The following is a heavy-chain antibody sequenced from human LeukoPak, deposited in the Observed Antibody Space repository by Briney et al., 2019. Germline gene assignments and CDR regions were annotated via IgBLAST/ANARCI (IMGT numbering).Heavy chain of an antibody. J-gene: IGHJ4*02. Sequence: GGSLRLSCAASGFTFSSYAMSWVREAPGKGLEWVSVISGGGTSTYYADSVKGRFTISKDNSRNTLYLQMNSLRAEDTAVYYCAKTFIAVANPIDYWGQGTLVTVSS. CDR3: AKTFIAVANPIDY. D-gene: IGHD6-19*01. V-gene: IGHV3-23*01. CDR1: GFTFSSYA. CDR2: ISGGGTST.